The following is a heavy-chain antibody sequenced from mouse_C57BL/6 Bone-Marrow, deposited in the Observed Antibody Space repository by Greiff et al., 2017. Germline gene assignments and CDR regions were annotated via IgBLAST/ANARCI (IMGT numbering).Heavy chain of an antibody. CDR2: IYPSDSET. V-gene: IGHV1-61*01. D-gene: IGHD1-1*01. CDR1: GYTFTSYW. Sequence: VQLQQPGAELVRPGSSVKLSCKASGYTFTSYWMDWVKQRPGQGLEWLGNIYPSDSETYYNQKFKDKATLTVDKSSSTAYMQLSSLTSEDSAVYYWARSYYEDYYAMDYWGQGTSVTVSS. CDR3: ARSYYEDYYAMDY. J-gene: IGHJ4*01.